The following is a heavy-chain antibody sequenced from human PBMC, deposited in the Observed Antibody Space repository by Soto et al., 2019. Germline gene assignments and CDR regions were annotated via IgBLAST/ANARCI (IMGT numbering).Heavy chain of an antibody. CDR3: ARGHGRHFLYDILTGPISQSQPSDAFDI. J-gene: IGHJ3*02. CDR2: IKQDGSEK. D-gene: IGHD3-9*01. CDR1: GFTFSSYW. V-gene: IGHV3-7*01. Sequence: GGSLRLSCAASGFTFSSYWMSWVRQAPGKGLEWVANIKQDGSEKYYVDSVKGRFTISRDNAKNSLYLQMNSLRAEDTAVYYCARGHGRHFLYDILTGPISQSQPSDAFDIWGQGTMVTVSS.